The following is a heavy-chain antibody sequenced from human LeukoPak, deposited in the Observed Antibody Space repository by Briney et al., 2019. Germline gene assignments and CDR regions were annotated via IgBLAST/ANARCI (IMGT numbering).Heavy chain of an antibody. D-gene: IGHD6-19*01. J-gene: IGHJ4*02. Sequence: GGSLRLSCAASGFTFDDYAMHWVRQAPGKGLEWVAVISYDGSNTYYADSVKGRFTISRDKSKNTLYLQMSSLRAEDTAVYYCAKDVRTIIAVAGTFDDWGQGTLVTVSS. V-gene: IGHV3-30-3*01. CDR1: GFTFDDYA. CDR3: AKDVRTIIAVAGTFDD. CDR2: ISYDGSNT.